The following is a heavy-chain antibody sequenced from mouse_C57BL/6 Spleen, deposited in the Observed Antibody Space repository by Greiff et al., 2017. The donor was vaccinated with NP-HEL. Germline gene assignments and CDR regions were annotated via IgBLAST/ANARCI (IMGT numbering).Heavy chain of an antibody. D-gene: IGHD2-5*01. CDR3: AKSNTRDYFDY. CDR1: GYTFTSYW. V-gene: IGHV1-50*01. Sequence: VQLQQPGAELVKPGASVKLSCKASGYTFTSYWMQWVKQRPGQGLEWIGEIDPSDSYTNYNQKFKGKATLTVDTSSSTAYMQLSSLTSEDSAVYYCAKSNTRDYFDYWGQGTTLTVSS. J-gene: IGHJ2*01. CDR2: IDPSDSYT.